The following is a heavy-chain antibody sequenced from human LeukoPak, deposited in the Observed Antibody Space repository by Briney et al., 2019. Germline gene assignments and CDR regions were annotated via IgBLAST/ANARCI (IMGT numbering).Heavy chain of an antibody. D-gene: IGHD3-22*01. Sequence: GGSLRLSCTASGLTFSSYAKSWVRQAPGRGLEWVSVISGSGSSTYCADSVKGRFTISRDNSKNTLYLQMNSLRAEDTAVYYCAKDRGYYYDSSGYPRGAFDIWGQGTMVTVSS. CDR2: ISGSGSST. CDR3: AKDRGYYYDSSGYPRGAFDI. CDR1: GLTFSSYA. J-gene: IGHJ3*02. V-gene: IGHV3-23*01.